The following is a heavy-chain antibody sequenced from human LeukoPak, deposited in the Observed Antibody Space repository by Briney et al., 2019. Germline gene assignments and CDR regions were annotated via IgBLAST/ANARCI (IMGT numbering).Heavy chain of an antibody. CDR2: ISSSGSTI. CDR1: GFTVSSYE. J-gene: IGHJ6*03. Sequence: GGSLRLSCAASGFTVSSYEMNWVRQAPGKGLEWVSYISSSGSTIYYADSVKGRFTISRDNAKNSLYLQMNSLRAEATAVYYCARGYRSAARRLLPMDVWGKGTTVTVSS. D-gene: IGHD6-6*01. CDR3: ARGYRSAARRLLPMDV. V-gene: IGHV3-48*03.